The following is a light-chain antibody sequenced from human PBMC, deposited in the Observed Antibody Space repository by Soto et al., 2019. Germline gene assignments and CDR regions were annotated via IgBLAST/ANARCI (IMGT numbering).Light chain of an antibody. Sequence: DIQMTQSPSSLSASVGDRVTITCRASQSISTYLNWFQQKPGKAPKLLIYAASSLQSGVPSRFSGAGSGTDFTLIISSLQPEDFATYYCQQSYSTFWTFGQGTKVEIK. CDR3: QQSYSTFWT. J-gene: IGKJ1*01. V-gene: IGKV1-39*01. CDR2: AAS. CDR1: QSISTY.